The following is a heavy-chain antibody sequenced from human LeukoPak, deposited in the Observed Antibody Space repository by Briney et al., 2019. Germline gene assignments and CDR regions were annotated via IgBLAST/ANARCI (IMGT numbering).Heavy chain of an antibody. Sequence: AGGSLRLSCAASGFTFSTYWMTWVRQAPGKGLEWVANIKQDGSEKYCVDSVKGRFTISRDNANNSLYLQMNSLRAEDTAVYYCARGIYVGGAFDIWGQGTMVTVSS. CDR3: ARGIYVGGAFDI. J-gene: IGHJ3*02. V-gene: IGHV3-7*04. D-gene: IGHD5-12*01. CDR1: GFTFSTYW. CDR2: IKQDGSEK.